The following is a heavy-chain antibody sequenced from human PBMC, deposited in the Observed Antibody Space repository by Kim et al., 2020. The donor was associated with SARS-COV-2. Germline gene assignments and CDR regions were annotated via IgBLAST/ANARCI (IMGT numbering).Heavy chain of an antibody. J-gene: IGHJ4*02. Sequence: GGSLRLSCAASGFAFSIFEMHWVRQAPGKGLQLLSFISNSGTIIHYADSVKGRFTISRDNAKNALYLQMNSLRVEDTAVYYCARDIRSSASGSYYWGQGTLVIVSS. CDR3: ARDIRSSASGSYY. CDR1: GFAFSIFE. V-gene: IGHV3-48*03. CDR2: ISNSGTII. D-gene: IGHD2-2*01.